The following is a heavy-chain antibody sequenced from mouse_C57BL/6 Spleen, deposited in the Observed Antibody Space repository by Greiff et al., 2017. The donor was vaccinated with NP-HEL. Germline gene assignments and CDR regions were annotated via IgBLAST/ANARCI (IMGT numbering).Heavy chain of an antibody. CDR1: GYTFTSYW. V-gene: IGHV1-61*01. CDR2: IYPSDSET. J-gene: IGHJ4*01. CDR3: ARDGSSRRGAMDY. Sequence: VQLQQPGAELVRPGSSVKLSCKASGYTFTSYWMDWVKQRPGQGLEWIGNIYPSDSETHYNQKFKDKATLTVDKSSSTAYMQLSSLTSEDSAVYDCARDGSSRRGAMDYWGQGTSVTVSS.